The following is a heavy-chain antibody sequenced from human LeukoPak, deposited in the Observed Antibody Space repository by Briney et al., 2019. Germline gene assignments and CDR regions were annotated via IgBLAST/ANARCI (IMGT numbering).Heavy chain of an antibody. V-gene: IGHV1-8*01. D-gene: IGHD6-19*01. CDR2: MNPNSGNT. J-gene: IGHJ5*02. Sequence: ASVKVSCKASGYTFTSYDINWVRQATGQGLEWMGWMNPNSGNTGYAQKFQGRVTMTRNTSISTAYMELSSLRSEDTAVYYCARGRQWLAQSDFDPWGQGTLVTVSS. CDR1: GYTFTSYD. CDR3: ARGRQWLAQSDFDP.